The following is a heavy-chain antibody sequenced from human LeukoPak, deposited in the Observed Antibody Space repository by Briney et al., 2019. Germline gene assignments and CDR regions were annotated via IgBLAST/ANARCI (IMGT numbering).Heavy chain of an antibody. V-gene: IGHV3-21*01. CDR1: GFTFSSYS. CDR3: ASFQQLVEVLGY. J-gene: IGHJ4*02. CDR2: ISSSSSYI. Sequence: PGGSLRLSCAASGFTFSSYSMNWVRQAPGKGLEWVSSISSSSSYIYYADSVKGRFTISSDNAKNSLYLQMNSLRAEDTAVYYCASFQQLVEVLGYWGQGTLVTVSS. D-gene: IGHD6-13*01.